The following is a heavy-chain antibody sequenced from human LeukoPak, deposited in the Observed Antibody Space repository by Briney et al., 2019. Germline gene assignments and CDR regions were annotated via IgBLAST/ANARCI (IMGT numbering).Heavy chain of an antibody. Sequence: SVKVSCKASGGTFSSYAISWVRQAPGQGLEWMGGIIPIFGTANYAQKFQGRVTITTDESTSTAYMELSSLRSEDTAVYYCAIHRTSPRNIAVAGSFDYWGQGTLVTVSS. V-gene: IGHV1-69*05. CDR2: IIPIFGTA. CDR1: GGTFSSYA. CDR3: AIHRTSPRNIAVAGSFDY. D-gene: IGHD6-19*01. J-gene: IGHJ4*02.